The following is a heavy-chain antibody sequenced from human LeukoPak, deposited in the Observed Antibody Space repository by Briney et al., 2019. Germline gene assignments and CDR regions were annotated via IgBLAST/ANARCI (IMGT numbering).Heavy chain of an antibody. V-gene: IGHV3-11*04. CDR2: ISSSGSTI. J-gene: IGHJ4*02. Sequence: GGSLRLSCAASGFTCSDYYMSWIRQAPGKGLEGVSYISSSGSTIYYADSVKGRFTISRDNAKNSLYLQMNSLRAEDTAVYYCARASLGYCSSTSCYTSEDYWGQGTLVTVSS. CDR3: ARASLGYCSSTSCYTSEDY. D-gene: IGHD2-2*02. CDR1: GFTCSDYY.